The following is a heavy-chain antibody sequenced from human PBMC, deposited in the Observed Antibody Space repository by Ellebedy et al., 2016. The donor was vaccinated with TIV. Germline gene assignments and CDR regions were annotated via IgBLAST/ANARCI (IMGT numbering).Heavy chain of an antibody. Sequence: SETLSLXXTVSGGSISSGGYYWSWIRQPPGRGLEWIGYIYYSGSTNYNPSLKSRVTISVDTSKNQFSLKLSSVTAADTAVYYCARGGGWFGELSPLSAFDIWGQGTMVTVSS. CDR2: IYYSGST. CDR1: GGSISSGGYY. D-gene: IGHD3-10*01. CDR3: ARGGGWFGELSPLSAFDI. V-gene: IGHV4-61*08. J-gene: IGHJ3*02.